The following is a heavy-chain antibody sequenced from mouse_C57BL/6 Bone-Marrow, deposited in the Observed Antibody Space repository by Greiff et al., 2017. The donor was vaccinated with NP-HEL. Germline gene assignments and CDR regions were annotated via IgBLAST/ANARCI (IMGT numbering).Heavy chain of an antibody. CDR1: EYEFPSHD. Sequence: EVMLVESGGGLVQPGESLKLSCESNEYEFPSHDMSWVRKTPEKRLELVAAINSDGGSTYYPDTMERRFIITRNNTKKTLYLQMSSLRSEDTALYYCARHSYYYGSSWYFVVWGTGTTVTVSS. V-gene: IGHV5-2*03. J-gene: IGHJ1*03. CDR3: ARHSYYYGSSWYFVV. CDR2: INSDGGST. D-gene: IGHD1-1*01.